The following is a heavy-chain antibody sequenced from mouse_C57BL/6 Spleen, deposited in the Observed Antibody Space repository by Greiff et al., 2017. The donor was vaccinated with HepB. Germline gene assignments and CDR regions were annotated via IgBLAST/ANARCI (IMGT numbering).Heavy chain of an antibody. CDR3: TRDPANWDPFAY. CDR2: ISSGGDYI. J-gene: IGHJ3*01. Sequence: EVQLVESGEGLVKPGGSLKLSCAASGFTFSSYAMSWVRQTPEKRLEWVAYISSGGDYIYYADTVKGRFTISRDNARNTLYLQMSSLKSEDTAMYYCTRDPANWDPFAYWGQGTLVTVSA. V-gene: IGHV5-9-1*02. CDR1: GFTFSSYA. D-gene: IGHD4-1*01.